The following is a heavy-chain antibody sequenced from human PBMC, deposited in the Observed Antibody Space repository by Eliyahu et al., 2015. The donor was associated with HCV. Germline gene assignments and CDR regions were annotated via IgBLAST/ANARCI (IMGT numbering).Heavy chain of an antibody. D-gene: IGHD6-13*01. Sequence: QVQLVQSGAEVKKPGASVKISCKASGYTFTSYTLHWVRQAPGQRPEWMAWINAGNGDTKFSQNFQGRVTITRDTSASAAYMELSSLTSEDTAVYYCAREGDSSSWTRYFKYWGQGTQVTVSS. V-gene: IGHV1-3*01. J-gene: IGHJ4*02. CDR2: INAGNGDT. CDR3: AREGDSSSWTRYFKY. CDR1: GYTFTSYT.